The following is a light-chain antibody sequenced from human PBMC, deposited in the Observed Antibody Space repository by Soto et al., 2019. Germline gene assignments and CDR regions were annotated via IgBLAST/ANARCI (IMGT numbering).Light chain of an antibody. CDR2: EVS. CDR1: SSDVGSYNR. Sequence: QSALTQPPSVSGSPGQAVTISCTGTSSDVGSYNRVSWYQQPPGTAPKLMIYEVSKRPSGVPDRFSGSKSGNTASLTISGLQAEDEVDYYCSSYTSSSTVFGGGTQLTVL. V-gene: IGLV2-18*02. J-gene: IGLJ2*01. CDR3: SSYTSSSTV.